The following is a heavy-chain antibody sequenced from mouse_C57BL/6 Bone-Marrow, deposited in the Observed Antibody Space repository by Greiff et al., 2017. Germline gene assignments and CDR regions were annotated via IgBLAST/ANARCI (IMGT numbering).Heavy chain of an antibody. CDR3: ARRSCPSSNNFDY. CDR1: GFTFSSHT. Sequence: EVMLVESGGGLVQPGGSLTLSCAASGFTFSSHTMSWVRQTPEKRLECVATISGGGGNTYYPDSVKGRFTITRNNAKNTLYRQMISLRSDDTALYYCARRSCPSSNNFDYWSQGTTLRGSS. CDR2: ISGGGGNT. V-gene: IGHV5-9*01. J-gene: IGHJ2*01. D-gene: IGHD4-1*01.